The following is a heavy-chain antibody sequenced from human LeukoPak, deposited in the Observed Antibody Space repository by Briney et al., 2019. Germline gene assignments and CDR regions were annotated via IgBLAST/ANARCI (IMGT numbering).Heavy chain of an antibody. V-gene: IGHV4-59*01. CDR1: GGSISGYY. CDR3: ARGCSAGTPHNWFDP. Sequence: SETLSLTCTVSGGSISGYYWSWIRRPPGKGLEWVGYIYYSGSTNYNPSLKSRVTISVDTSKNQFPLKLSSVTAADTAVYYCARGCSAGTPHNWFDPWGQGTLVTVSS. J-gene: IGHJ5*02. D-gene: IGHD6-13*01. CDR2: IYYSGST.